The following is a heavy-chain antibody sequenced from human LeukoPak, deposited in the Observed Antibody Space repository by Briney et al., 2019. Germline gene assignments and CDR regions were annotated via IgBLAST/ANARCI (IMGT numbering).Heavy chain of an antibody. CDR1: GFTFSSFA. CDR2: LGSTGNT. Sequence: GGSLRLSCVASGFTFSSFAMSWVRLAPGKGLEWVSTLGSTGNTFYSDSVKGRFTVSRDTSKNTLYLQMNSLRAEDTAVFYCARRGVGATRLYYFVYWGKGTLVTVSS. CDR3: ARRGVGATRLYYFVY. J-gene: IGHJ4*02. D-gene: IGHD1-26*01. V-gene: IGHV3-23*01.